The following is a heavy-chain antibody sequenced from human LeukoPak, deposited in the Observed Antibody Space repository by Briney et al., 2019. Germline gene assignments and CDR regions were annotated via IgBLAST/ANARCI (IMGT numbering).Heavy chain of an antibody. J-gene: IGHJ4*02. CDR3: AKIPLVVPAALPGDY. CDR1: GFTFSSYW. V-gene: IGHV3-74*01. Sequence: PGGSLRLSCAASGFTFSSYWMHWVRQAPGKGLVWVSRINSDGSSTTYADSVKGRFTISRDNSKNTLFLQMNSLRAEDTAVYYCAKIPLVVPAALPGDYWGQGTLVTVSS. CDR2: INSDGSST. D-gene: IGHD2-2*01.